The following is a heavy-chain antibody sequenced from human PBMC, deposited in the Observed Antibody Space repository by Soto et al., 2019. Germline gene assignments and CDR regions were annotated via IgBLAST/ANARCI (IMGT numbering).Heavy chain of an antibody. D-gene: IGHD2-2*01. Sequence: WASVKVSCKASGYTFTSYGISWVRQAPGQGLEWMGWISAYNGNTNYAQKLQGRVTMTTDTSTSTAYMELRSLRSDDTAVYYCARFYCSSTSCQGWFDPWGQGTLVTVSS. CDR3: ARFYCSSTSCQGWFDP. CDR2: ISAYNGNT. CDR1: GYTFTSYG. V-gene: IGHV1-18*04. J-gene: IGHJ5*02.